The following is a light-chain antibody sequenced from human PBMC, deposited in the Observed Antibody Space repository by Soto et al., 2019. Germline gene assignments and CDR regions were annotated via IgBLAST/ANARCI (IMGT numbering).Light chain of an antibody. V-gene: IGKV3-15*01. CDR3: QQYNTWPRT. Sequence: EIVMTQSPATLSVSPGESATLSCKASQSVSNNLAWYQQKPGQAPRVLSYGASTRDAGIPARLSGSGSGTEFTLTVSSLQSENFAVYYCQQYNTWPRTFGQGTKVEIK. J-gene: IGKJ1*01. CDR1: QSVSNN. CDR2: GAS.